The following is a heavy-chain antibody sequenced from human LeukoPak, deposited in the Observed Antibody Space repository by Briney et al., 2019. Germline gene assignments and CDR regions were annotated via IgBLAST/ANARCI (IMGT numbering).Heavy chain of an antibody. Sequence: ASVKVSCKASGYTFTGYYMHWVRQAPGQGLEWMGWINPNSGGTNYAQKFQGRVTMTRDTSISTAYMELSGLRSDDTAVYYCARDDDIVATIDFDYWGQGTLVTVS. D-gene: IGHD5-12*01. V-gene: IGHV1-2*02. CDR1: GYTFTGYY. J-gene: IGHJ4*02. CDR3: ARDDDIVATIDFDY. CDR2: INPNSGGT.